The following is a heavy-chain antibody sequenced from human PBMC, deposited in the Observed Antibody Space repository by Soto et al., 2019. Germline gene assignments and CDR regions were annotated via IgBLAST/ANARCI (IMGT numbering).Heavy chain of an antibody. CDR3: ARTSIFGVVLNAFDI. CDR1: GGSFSGGGYY. J-gene: IGHJ3*02. Sequence: QVQLQVSGPGLVKPSQTLSLTCTVSGGSFSGGGYYWSWIRQHPGKGLEWMGYISYRGSTKYKPSLQSRITVSIDTSKNQFSLGLTSVTAADTAIYFCARTSIFGVVLNAFDIWGQGTLVTVSS. CDR2: ISYRGST. D-gene: IGHD3-3*01. V-gene: IGHV4-31*03.